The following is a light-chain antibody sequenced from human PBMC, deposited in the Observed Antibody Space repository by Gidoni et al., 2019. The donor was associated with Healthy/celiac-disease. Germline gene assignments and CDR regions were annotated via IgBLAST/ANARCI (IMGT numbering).Light chain of an antibody. CDR2: DAS. CDR3: QQRSNWPLT. J-gene: IGKJ4*01. V-gene: IGKV3-11*01. Sequence: EIVLTQSPSTLSLSPGERATLSCRASQSVSSYVAWYQQRPGQAPRLLIYDASNTATGIPARFSGSGSGTDFTLTISSLEPEDFAVYYWQQRSNWPLTFGGGTKVEIK. CDR1: QSVSSY.